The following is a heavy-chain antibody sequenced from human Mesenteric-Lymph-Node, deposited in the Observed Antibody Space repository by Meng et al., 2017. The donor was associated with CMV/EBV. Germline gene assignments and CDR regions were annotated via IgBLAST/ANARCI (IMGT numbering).Heavy chain of an antibody. V-gene: IGHV4-31*02. Sequence: IGSGGYYWSGIRQHPGKGLEWIGYIYYSGSTYYNPSLKSRVTISVDTSKYQFSLKLSSVTAADTAVYYCARVHYSYCSGGSCYYFDYWGQGTLVTVSS. D-gene: IGHD2-15*01. CDR2: IYYSGST. J-gene: IGHJ4*02. CDR1: IGSGGYY. CDR3: ARVHYSYCSGGSCYYFDY.